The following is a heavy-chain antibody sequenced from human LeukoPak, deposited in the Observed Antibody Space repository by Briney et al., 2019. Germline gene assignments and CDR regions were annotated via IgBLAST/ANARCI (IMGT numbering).Heavy chain of an antibody. CDR1: GFTFSSYD. CDR2: IRYDGSNK. V-gene: IGHV3-30*02. Sequence: PGGSLRLSCAASGFTFSSYDIHWVRQAPGKGLEWLAFIRYDGSNKYYADSVKGRFTISRDNSKNTVYVQMNSLRAEDTAVYYCARGVRDILSGYYTNYYFYYMDVWGKGTTVTVSS. D-gene: IGHD3-9*01. J-gene: IGHJ6*03. CDR3: ARGVRDILSGYYTNYYFYYMDV.